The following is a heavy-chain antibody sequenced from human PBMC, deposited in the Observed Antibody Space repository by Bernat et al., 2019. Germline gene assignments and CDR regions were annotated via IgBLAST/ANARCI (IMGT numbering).Heavy chain of an antibody. J-gene: IGHJ4*02. CDR3: VREWGSFYGSGTYSYYFDY. CDR2: IDTDGSRT. D-gene: IGHD3-10*01. Sequence: EVQVVESGGGLVQPGGSLRLSCAASGFTFSNYWMHWVRQAPGKGLVWVSRIDTDGSRTNYADSVKGRFTISRDNSKNTLYLQMNSLSAKDTAVYYCVREWGSFYGSGTYSYYFDYWGQGTLVTVSS. CDR1: GFTFSNYW. V-gene: IGHV3-74*01.